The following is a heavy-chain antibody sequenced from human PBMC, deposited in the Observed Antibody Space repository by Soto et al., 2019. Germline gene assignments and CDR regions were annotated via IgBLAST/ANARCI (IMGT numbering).Heavy chain of an antibody. D-gene: IGHD2-2*01. Sequence: TLSLTCAVYGGSFSGYYWSWIRQPPGKGLEWIGEINHSGSTNYNPSLKSRVTISVDTSKNQFSLKLSSVTAADTAVYYCARGKKTRPSPAQGWFDHWGQGTLVTVSS. V-gene: IGHV4-34*01. CDR2: INHSGST. J-gene: IGHJ5*02. CDR1: GGSFSGYY. CDR3: ARGKKTRPSPAQGWFDH.